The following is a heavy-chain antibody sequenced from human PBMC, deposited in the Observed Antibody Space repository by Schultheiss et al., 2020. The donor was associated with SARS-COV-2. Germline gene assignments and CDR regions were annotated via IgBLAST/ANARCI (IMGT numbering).Heavy chain of an antibody. CDR1: GLTFNNAW. D-gene: IGHD1-26*01. CDR2: IYTGGSR. CDR3: ARGVGGSLDY. Sequence: GGSLRLSCVASGLTFNNAWMSWVRQAPGKGLECVSAIYTGGSRYYADSVKGRFTISRDNSKNTLYLQMNSLRAEDTAVYYCARGVGGSLDYWGQGTLVTVSS. J-gene: IGHJ4*02. V-gene: IGHV3-53*01.